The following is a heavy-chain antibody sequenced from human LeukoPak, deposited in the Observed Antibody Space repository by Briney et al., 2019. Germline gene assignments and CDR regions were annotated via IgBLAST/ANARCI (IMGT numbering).Heavy chain of an antibody. CDR2: ISSGSNYI. CDR3: ARALSAYYGTGSYSGFDY. J-gene: IGHJ4*02. V-gene: IGHV3-11*05. D-gene: IGHD3-10*01. CDR1: GFTFTDYY. Sequence: GGSLRLSCAASGFTFTDYYMTWVRQAPGKGLEWVSYISSGSNYINYADSVKGRFTISRDNAKNSLYLQMNSLRAEDTAVYYCARALSAYYGTGSYSGFDYWGQGTLVTVSS.